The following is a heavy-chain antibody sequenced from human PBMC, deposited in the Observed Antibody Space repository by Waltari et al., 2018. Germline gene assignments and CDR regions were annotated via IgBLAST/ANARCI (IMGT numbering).Heavy chain of an antibody. D-gene: IGHD6-13*01. V-gene: IGHV3-21*01. Sequence: EVQLVESGGGLVKPGGSLRLSCAASGFTFSSYSMNWVRQAPGKGLACVSAMSSSSSYIYYADSVQGRVTIPRDNAKNSLYLQMNSLRAEDTAVYYCARDHSLAAASSDWGQGTLVTVSS. CDR1: GFTFSSYS. CDR2: MSSSSSYI. J-gene: IGHJ4*02. CDR3: ARDHSLAAASSD.